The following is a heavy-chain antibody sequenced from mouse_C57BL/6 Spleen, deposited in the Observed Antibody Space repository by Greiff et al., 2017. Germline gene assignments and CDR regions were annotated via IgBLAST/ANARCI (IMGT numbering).Heavy chain of an antibody. CDR1: GFTFRSYA. V-gene: IGHV5-9-1*02. Sequence: EVQLVESGEGLVKPGGSLKLSCAASGFTFRSYAMSWVRQTPEKRLEWVAYISSGGDYIYYADTVKGRFTISRDNARNTRYLQMSSLTSEDTAMYYCTRDQRLLRAMDYWGQGTSVTVSS. D-gene: IGHD1-1*01. J-gene: IGHJ4*01. CDR2: ISSGGDYI. CDR3: TRDQRLLRAMDY.